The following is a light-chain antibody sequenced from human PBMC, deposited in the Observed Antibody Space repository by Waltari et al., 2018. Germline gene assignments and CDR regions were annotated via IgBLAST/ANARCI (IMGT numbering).Light chain of an antibody. Sequence: QSALTQPVSVSGSPGQSITLSCIGTNNDIASYNYVSWYQQNPDKAPKLIIDNVAKRPSGVSDRFSGSNVGDTALLTISGLQPEDEAYYYCSSYTTTSTTIFGGGTKLTIL. CDR2: NVA. CDR1: NNDIASYNY. V-gene: IGLV2-14*03. J-gene: IGLJ2*01. CDR3: SSYTTTSTTI.